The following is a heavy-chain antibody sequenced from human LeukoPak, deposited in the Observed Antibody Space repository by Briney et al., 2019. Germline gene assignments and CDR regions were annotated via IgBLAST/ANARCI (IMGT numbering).Heavy chain of an antibody. CDR3: AKDPYRVIVATGNYLDP. Sequence: GGSLRLSCAASGFTASNNYMSWVRQAPGKGLEWVSVISTGGSTYYADSVKGRFTLSRDNSKNTLYLQMDSLRGEDTAVYYCAKDPYRVIVATGNYLDPWGQGTLVTVSS. V-gene: IGHV3-53*05. CDR2: ISTGGST. J-gene: IGHJ5*02. D-gene: IGHD2-21*01. CDR1: GFTASNNY.